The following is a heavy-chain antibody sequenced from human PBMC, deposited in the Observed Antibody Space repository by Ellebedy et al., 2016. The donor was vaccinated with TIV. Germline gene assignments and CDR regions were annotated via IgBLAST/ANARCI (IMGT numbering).Heavy chain of an antibody. V-gene: IGHV3-64D*06. CDR2: ISNTGKNT. Sequence: GESLKISCSASGLTFSRYAMHWVRQAPGKGLEYVSAISNTGKNTYYADSVAGRFTISRDDSQKTLYLQMSSLRTDDTAVYYCVKDGGYCRTTTCPSWGTYHYYYYGMDVWGQGTTVTVSS. CDR1: GLTFSRYA. CDR3: VKDGGYCRTTTCPSWGTYHYYYYGMDV. J-gene: IGHJ6*02. D-gene: IGHD2-2*01.